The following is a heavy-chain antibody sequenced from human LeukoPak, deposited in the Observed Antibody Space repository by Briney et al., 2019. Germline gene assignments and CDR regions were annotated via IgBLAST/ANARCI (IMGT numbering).Heavy chain of an antibody. Sequence: ASVKVSCKASGYTFTSYGISWVRQAPGQGLEWMGWISAYNGNTNYAQKLQGRVTMTTDTSTSTAYMELRSLRSDDTAVYYCARHSSGWAYYYYYGMDVWGQGTTVTVSS. V-gene: IGHV1-18*01. J-gene: IGHJ6*02. CDR3: ARHSSGWAYYYYYGMDV. CDR2: ISAYNGNT. D-gene: IGHD6-19*01. CDR1: GYTFTSYG.